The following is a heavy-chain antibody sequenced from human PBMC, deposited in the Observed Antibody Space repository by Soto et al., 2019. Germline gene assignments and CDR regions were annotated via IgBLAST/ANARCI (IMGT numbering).Heavy chain of an antibody. D-gene: IGHD3-10*01. CDR2: IFHSGGT. J-gene: IGHJ4*02. CDR3: ARVRQDYCCSGSLDY. CDR1: GASISSGGYS. Sequence: QLQLQESGSGLVNPSQTLSLTCAVSGASISSGGYSWSWLRQPPGKGLEWIGYIFHSGGTYYNPSPERRITKSTDTSRNQFSLKLTSLTAADTPVYYCARVRQDYCCSGSLDYWGQGTLVTVSS. V-gene: IGHV4-30-2*01.